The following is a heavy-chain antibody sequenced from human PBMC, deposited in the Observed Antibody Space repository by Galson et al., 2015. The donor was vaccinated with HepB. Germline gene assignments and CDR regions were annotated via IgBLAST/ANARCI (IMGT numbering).Heavy chain of an antibody. CDR3: ARARYSSSPPDY. D-gene: IGHD6-6*01. V-gene: IGHV1-18*01. J-gene: IGHJ4*02. Sequence: SVKVSCKASGHTFTSYGVSWVRQAPGQGLEWMGWISAYNSNTNYAQKVQGRVTMTTDTSTRTAYMELRSLRSDDTAVYYCARARYSSSPPDYWGQGTLVTVSS. CDR1: GHTFTSYG. CDR2: ISAYNSNT.